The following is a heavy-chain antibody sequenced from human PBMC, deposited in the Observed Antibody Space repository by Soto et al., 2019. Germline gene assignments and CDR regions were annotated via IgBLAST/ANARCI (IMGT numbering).Heavy chain of an antibody. Sequence: QVQRVQSGAEVKKPGASVKVSCRASGYTFKNYGIIWVRQAPGQGLEWMGWISGYNGNTKYAQKFQGRVSMTRDTSTTTGYMELRSLRSDDTAVYYCARPFYGDHGIVDYWGQGTLVTVSS. CDR3: ARPFYGDHGIVDY. V-gene: IGHV1-18*01. CDR2: ISGYNGNT. J-gene: IGHJ4*02. CDR1: GYTFKNYG. D-gene: IGHD4-17*01.